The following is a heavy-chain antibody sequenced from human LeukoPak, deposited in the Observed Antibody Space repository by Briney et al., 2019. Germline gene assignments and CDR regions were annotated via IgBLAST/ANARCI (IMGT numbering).Heavy chain of an antibody. CDR3: ARGVEYSSSWYGGYYYYYYMDV. D-gene: IGHD6-13*01. V-gene: IGHV4-39*07. J-gene: IGHJ6*03. CDR2: IYYSGST. CDR1: GASISGSGYH. Sequence: SETLSLTCTVSGASISGSGYHWGWIRQPPGKGLEWIGSIYYSGSTYYNPSLKSRVTISVDTSKNQFSLKLSSVTAADTAVYYCARGVEYSSSWYGGYYYYYYMDVWGKGTTVTVSS.